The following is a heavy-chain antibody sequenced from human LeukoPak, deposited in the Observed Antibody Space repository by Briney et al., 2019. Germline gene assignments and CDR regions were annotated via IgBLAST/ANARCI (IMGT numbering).Heavy chain of an antibody. D-gene: IGHD2-15*01. V-gene: IGHV1-8*01. CDR2: MNPNSGNT. CDR3: ARASVVVVAAKDY. J-gene: IGHJ4*02. Sequence: WMNPNSGNTGYAQKFQGRVTMTRNTSISTAYMELSSLRSEDTAVYYCARASVVVVAAKDYWGQGTLVTVSS.